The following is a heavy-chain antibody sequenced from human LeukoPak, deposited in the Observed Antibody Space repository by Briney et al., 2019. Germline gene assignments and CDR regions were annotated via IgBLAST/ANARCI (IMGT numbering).Heavy chain of an antibody. J-gene: IGHJ4*02. D-gene: IGHD6-13*01. CDR2: TRNKANSYTT. CDR3: ATLSSSPTNY. CDR1: GFRFSDRY. Sequence: PGGSLRLSCAASGFRFSDRYMDWVRQAPGKGLEWVGRTRNKANSYTTEYAASVKGRFTISRDDSNNSLYLQMSSLQTEDTAVYYCATLSSSPTNYWGQGTLVTVSS. V-gene: IGHV3-72*01.